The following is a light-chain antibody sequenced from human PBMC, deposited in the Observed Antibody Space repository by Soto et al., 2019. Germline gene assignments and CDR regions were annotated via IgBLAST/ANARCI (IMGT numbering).Light chain of an antibody. V-gene: IGKV1-27*01. Sequence: DIQMTQSPSSLSASVGDRVTITCRASQGISNYLAWYQQKPGKVPKLLIYAASTLQSGVLSRFSGSGSGTDFTLTISSLQPEDVATYYCQKYNSARLTFGGGTKVEIK. CDR1: QGISNY. CDR2: AAS. J-gene: IGKJ4*01. CDR3: QKYNSARLT.